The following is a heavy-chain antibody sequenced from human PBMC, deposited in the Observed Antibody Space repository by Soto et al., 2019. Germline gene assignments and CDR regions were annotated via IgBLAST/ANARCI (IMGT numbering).Heavy chain of an antibody. CDR1: GFTFTSSA. Sequence: QMQLVQSGPEVKKPGTSVKVSCKASGFTFTSSAVQWVRQSRGQRLEWIGWIVVGSGNTNYAQKFQERVTITRDMSKSTAYMELSSLRSEDTAVYYCAADRRLERLNYWGQGTLVTVSS. D-gene: IGHD1-1*01. CDR2: IVVGSGNT. CDR3: AADRRLERLNY. V-gene: IGHV1-58*01. J-gene: IGHJ4*02.